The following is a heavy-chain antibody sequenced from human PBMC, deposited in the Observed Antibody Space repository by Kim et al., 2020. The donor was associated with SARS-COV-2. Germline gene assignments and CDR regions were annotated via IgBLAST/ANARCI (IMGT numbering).Heavy chain of an antibody. CDR3: ARVPGAAPYSNFDS. CDR2: INPNSGGT. CDR1: GYTFTGSY. D-gene: IGHD4-4*01. V-gene: IGHV1-2*02. J-gene: IGHJ4*02. Sequence: ASVKVSCKASGYTFTGSYMHWVRQAPGQGLEWMGWINPNSGGTIYAQKFRGRVTMTRDTSISTAYMELSRLRSDDTAVYYCARVPGAAPYSNFDSWGQGTLVTVST.